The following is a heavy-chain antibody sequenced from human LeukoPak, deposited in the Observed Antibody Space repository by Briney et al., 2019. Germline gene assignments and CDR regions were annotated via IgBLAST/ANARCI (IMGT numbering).Heavy chain of an antibody. CDR3: ARHFKRYLDWLPIGYYYYGMDV. Sequence: PSETLSLTCAVYGGSFSGYYWSWIRQPPGKGLEWIGEINQSGSSNYNPSLKSRVTISVDTSKNQFSLKLSSVTAADTAVYYCARHFKRYLDWLPIGYYYYGMDVWGQGTTVTVSS. CDR1: GGSFSGYY. D-gene: IGHD3-9*01. CDR2: INQSGSS. J-gene: IGHJ6*02. V-gene: IGHV4-34*01.